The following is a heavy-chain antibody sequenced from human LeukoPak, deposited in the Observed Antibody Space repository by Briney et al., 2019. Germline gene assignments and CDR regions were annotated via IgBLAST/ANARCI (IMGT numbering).Heavy chain of an antibody. CDR1: EFTFSRYS. CDR2: ISSSSSYI. V-gene: IGHV3-21*01. Sequence: GGSLRLSCAASEFTFSRYSMNWVRQAPGKGLEWVSSISSSSSYIYYADSVKGRFTISRDNAKNSLYLQMNSLRAEDTAVYYCARYSSGRLFDYWGQGTLVTVSS. J-gene: IGHJ4*02. D-gene: IGHD6-19*01. CDR3: ARYSSGRLFDY.